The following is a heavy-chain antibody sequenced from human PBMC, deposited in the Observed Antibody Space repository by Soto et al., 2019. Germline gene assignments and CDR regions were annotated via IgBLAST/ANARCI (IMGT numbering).Heavy chain of an antibody. J-gene: IGHJ3*02. V-gene: IGHV1-69*04. D-gene: IGHD2-15*01. Sequence: ASVKVSCKASGDTFSSYTISWVRQAPGQGLEWMGRIIPILGIANYAQKFQGRVTITADKSTSTAYMELSSLRSEDTAVYYFARDRWDIVVVVAAKNAFDIWGKGKMVTVSS. CDR3: ARDRWDIVVVVAAKNAFDI. CDR2: IIPILGIA. CDR1: GDTFSSYT.